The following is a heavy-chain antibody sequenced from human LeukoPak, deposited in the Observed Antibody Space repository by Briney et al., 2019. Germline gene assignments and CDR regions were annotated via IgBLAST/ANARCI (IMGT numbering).Heavy chain of an antibody. J-gene: IGHJ4*02. D-gene: IGHD5-18*01. CDR3: ARDVDTAHFDY. V-gene: IGHV4-59*01. CDR2: IYYSGST. CDR1: GGSISSYY. Sequence: SETLSLTCTVSGGSISSYYWSWSRQPAGKGLEWIGYIYYSGSTNYNPSLKSRVTISVDTSKNQFSLKLSSVTAADTAVYYCARDVDTAHFDYWGQGTLVTVSS.